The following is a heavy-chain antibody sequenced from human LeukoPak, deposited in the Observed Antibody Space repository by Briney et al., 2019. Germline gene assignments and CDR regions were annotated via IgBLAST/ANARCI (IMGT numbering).Heavy chain of an antibody. CDR1: GFTFSSYW. Sequence: GGSLRLSCAASGFTFSSYWMSWVRQAPGKGLEWVANIKQDGSEKYYVDSVKGRFTISRDNAKNSLYLQVNSLRAEDTAVYYCARDRYCSSTSCFFYYYYGMDVWGQGTTVTVSS. V-gene: IGHV3-7*01. CDR2: IKQDGSEK. J-gene: IGHJ6*02. D-gene: IGHD2-2*01. CDR3: ARDRYCSSTSCFFYYYYGMDV.